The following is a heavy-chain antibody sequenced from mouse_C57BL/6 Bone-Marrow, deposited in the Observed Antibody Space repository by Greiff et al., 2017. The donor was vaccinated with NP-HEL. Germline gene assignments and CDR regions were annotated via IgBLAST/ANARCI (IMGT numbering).Heavy chain of an antibody. V-gene: IGHV5-9-1*02. Sequence: EVQLVESGEGLVKPGGSLKLSCAASGFTFSSYAMSWVRQTPEKRLEWVAYISSGGDYIYYADTVQGRFTISRDNARNTLYLQMSSLKSKDTAMYYCTRDGNYGSSYWYFDVWGTGTTVTVSS. CDR1: GFTFSSYA. J-gene: IGHJ1*03. CDR3: TRDGNYGSSYWYFDV. D-gene: IGHD1-1*01. CDR2: ISSGGDYI.